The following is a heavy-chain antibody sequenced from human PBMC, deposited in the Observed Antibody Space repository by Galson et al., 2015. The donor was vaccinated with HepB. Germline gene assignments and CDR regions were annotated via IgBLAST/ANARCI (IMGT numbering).Heavy chain of an antibody. CDR2: ISPYSGHT. V-gene: IGHV1-18*01. Sequence: AVKAACKAAGYTFRRYGIIWVRQAPGQGPEWLAWISPYSGHTQYAQNLQGRVTVTTDTSTRTVVMDVTSLRCDDTAIYYCARGGYCRGGTCYSWGPANYHFYGLDVWGQGTTVTVSS. CDR1: GYTFRRYG. D-gene: IGHD2-15*01. CDR3: ARGGYCRGGTCYSWGPANYHFYGLDV. J-gene: IGHJ6*02.